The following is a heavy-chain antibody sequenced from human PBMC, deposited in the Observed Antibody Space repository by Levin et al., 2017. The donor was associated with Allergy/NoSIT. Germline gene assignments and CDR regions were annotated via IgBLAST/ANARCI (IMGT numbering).Heavy chain of an antibody. Sequence: SQTLSLTCAVYGGTFSGYYWSWIRQPPGKGLEWIGAINHSGSTNNNPALKSRVSISVDTSKNQFSLKMNSVTAADTAVYYCARGSGAHQRFDFWGQGILVTVS. CDR3: ARGSGAHQRFDF. J-gene: IGHJ4*02. CDR1: GGTFSGYY. CDR2: INHSGST. V-gene: IGHV4-34*01. D-gene: IGHD4/OR15-4a*01.